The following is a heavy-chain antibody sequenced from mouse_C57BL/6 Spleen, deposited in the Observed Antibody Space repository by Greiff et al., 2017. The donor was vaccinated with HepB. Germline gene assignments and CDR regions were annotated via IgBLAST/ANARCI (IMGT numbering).Heavy chain of an antibody. CDR2: IYPRSGNT. CDR1: GYTFTSYG. V-gene: IGHV1-81*01. CDR3: AGGDYYGSSY. J-gene: IGHJ2*01. Sequence: VKLQESGAELARPGASVKLSCKASGYTFTSYGISLVKQRTGQGLEWIGEIYPRSGNTYYNEKVKGKATLTADKSSSTAYMELRSLTSEDSAVYFCAGGDYYGSSYWGQGTTLTVSS. D-gene: IGHD1-1*01.